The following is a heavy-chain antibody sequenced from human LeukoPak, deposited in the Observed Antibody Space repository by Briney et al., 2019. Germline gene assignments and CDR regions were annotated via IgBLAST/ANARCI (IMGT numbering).Heavy chain of an antibody. CDR1: GFTFSNAW. Sequence: GGSLRLSCAASGFTFSNAWMIWVRQAPGRGLEWVGHIKSKIDGGTTDYAAPVKGRFSISRDDSKNTLYLQMNSLKTEDTAVYYCTTNSSSWYWGSDYFDYWGQGTLVTVCS. V-gene: IGHV3-15*01. D-gene: IGHD6-13*01. CDR2: IKSKIDGGTT. J-gene: IGHJ4*02. CDR3: TTNSSSWYWGSDYFDY.